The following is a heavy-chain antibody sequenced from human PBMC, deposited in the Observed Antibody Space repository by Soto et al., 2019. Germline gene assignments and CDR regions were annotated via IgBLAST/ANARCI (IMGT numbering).Heavy chain of an antibody. J-gene: IGHJ4*02. CDR2: ISSSSSYI. CDR1: GFTVSSYS. V-gene: IGHV3-21*01. D-gene: IGHD6-19*01. Sequence: PGGSLRISCAASGFTVSSYSMNWVRQAPGKGLEWVSSISSSSSYIYYADSVKGQFTISRDNAKNSLYLQMYSLRAEDTAVYYCARDSVAGTFDYWGQGTLVTVSS. CDR3: ARDSVAGTFDY.